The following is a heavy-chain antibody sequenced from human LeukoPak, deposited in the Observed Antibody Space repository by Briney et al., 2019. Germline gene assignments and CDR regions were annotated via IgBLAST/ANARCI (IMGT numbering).Heavy chain of an antibody. J-gene: IGHJ6*03. CDR1: GGSFSGYY. V-gene: IGHV4-34*01. CDR3: ASTGSVYYYYYMDV. Sequence: SETLSLTCAVYGGSFSGYYWNRIRQPPGKGLEWIGEINHSGSTNYNPSLKSRVTISVDTSKNQFSLKLSSVTAADTAVYYCASTGSVYYYYYMDVWGKGTTVTVSS. CDR2: INHSGST. D-gene: IGHD1-26*01.